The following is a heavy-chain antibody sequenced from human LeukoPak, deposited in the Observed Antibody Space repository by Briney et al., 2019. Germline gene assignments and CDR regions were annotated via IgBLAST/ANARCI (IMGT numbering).Heavy chain of an antibody. CDR3: ARDPYYYDSSGYYEGRNAFDY. CDR1: GGSISSCY. D-gene: IGHD3-22*01. CDR2: IYYSGST. Sequence: SETLSLTCTVSGGSISSCYWSWIRQPPGKGLEWIGYIYYSGSTNYNPSLKSRVTISVDTSKNQFSLKLSSVTAADTAVYYCARDPYYYDSSGYYEGRNAFDYWGQGTLVTVSS. V-gene: IGHV4-59*12. J-gene: IGHJ4*02.